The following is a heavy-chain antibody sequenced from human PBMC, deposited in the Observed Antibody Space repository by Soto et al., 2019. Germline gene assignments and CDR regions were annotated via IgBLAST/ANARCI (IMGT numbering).Heavy chain of an antibody. CDR1: GFTFSSYG. D-gene: IGHD6-19*01. CDR2: ISYDGSNK. CDR3: AKDRDSSGWYWDDFDN. V-gene: IGHV3-30*18. J-gene: IGHJ4*02. Sequence: QVQLVESGGGVVQPGRSLRLSCAASGFTFSSYGMHWVRQAPGKGLEWVAVISYDGSNKYYADSVKGRFTISRDNSKNTLYLQMNSLRAEDTAVYYCAKDRDSSGWYWDDFDNWGQGTLVTVSS.